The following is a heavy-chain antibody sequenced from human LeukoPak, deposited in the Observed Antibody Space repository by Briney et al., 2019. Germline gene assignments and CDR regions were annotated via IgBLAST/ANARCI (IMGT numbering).Heavy chain of an antibody. V-gene: IGHV1-24*01. CDR2: FDPEDGET. CDR3: ANRGVAFDI. Sequence: ASVKVSCKVSGYTLTELSMHWVRQAPGKGLEWMGGFDPEDGETIYAQKFQGRVTITTDESTSTAYMELSSLRSEDTAVYYCANRGVAFDIWGQGTMVTVSS. CDR1: GYTLTELS. J-gene: IGHJ3*02. D-gene: IGHD3-10*01.